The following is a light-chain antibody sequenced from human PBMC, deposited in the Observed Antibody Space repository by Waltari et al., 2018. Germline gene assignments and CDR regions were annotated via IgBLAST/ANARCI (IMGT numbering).Light chain of an antibody. V-gene: IGKV1-27*01. CDR2: GTS. CDR1: QGISTH. CDR3: QNYDRAPWT. Sequence: DIQMTQSPSSLYASVGDRVIITCRASQGISTHLAWYQKKPGKVPRLLIFGTSTLQSGVPSRFSGSGFGTEFTLIISSLQTEDVASYYCQNYDRAPWTFGQGTKVEIK. J-gene: IGKJ1*01.